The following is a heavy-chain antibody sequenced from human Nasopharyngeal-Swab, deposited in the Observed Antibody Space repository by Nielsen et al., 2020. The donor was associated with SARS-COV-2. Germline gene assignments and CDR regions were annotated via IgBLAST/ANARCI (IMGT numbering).Heavy chain of an antibody. J-gene: IGHJ3*02. CDR2: IWYDGGNK. CDR3: ARDGGYSGRDAFDI. CDR1: GFTFSSYG. V-gene: IGHV3-33*01. D-gene: IGHD5-12*01. Sequence: GESLKISCAASGFTFSSYGMHWVRQAPGKGLEWVAVIWYDGGNKYYADSVKGRFTISRDNSKNTLYLQMNSLRAEDTAVYYCARDGGYSGRDAFDIWGQGTMVTVSS.